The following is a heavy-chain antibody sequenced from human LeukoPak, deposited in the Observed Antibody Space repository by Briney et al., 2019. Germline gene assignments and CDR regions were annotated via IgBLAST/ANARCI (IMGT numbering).Heavy chain of an antibody. D-gene: IGHD5/OR15-5a*01. V-gene: IGHV1-2*02. CDR1: GYTFTGYY. CDR2: INPNSGGT. Sequence: ASVKVSCKASGYTFTGYYMHWVRQAPGQGLEWMGWINPNSGGTNYAQKFQGRVTMTRDTSISTAYMELSRLRSDDTAVYYCARDRGSTDYYFDYWGQGTLVTVSS. CDR3: ARDRGSTDYYFDY. J-gene: IGHJ4*02.